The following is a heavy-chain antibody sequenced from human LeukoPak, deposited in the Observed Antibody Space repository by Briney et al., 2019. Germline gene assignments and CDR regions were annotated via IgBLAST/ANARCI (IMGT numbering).Heavy chain of an antibody. Sequence: SVKVSCKASGFTFTNSAMQWVRQARGQRLEWIGWIVVASGNTKYAQKFQERVTITRDMSTSTTYMELSSLSPEDTAVYYCAAAPIEMQQRGFDYWGQGTLVTVSS. CDR1: GFTFTNSA. J-gene: IGHJ4*02. V-gene: IGHV1-58*02. D-gene: IGHD5-24*01. CDR3: AAAPIEMQQRGFDY. CDR2: IVVASGNT.